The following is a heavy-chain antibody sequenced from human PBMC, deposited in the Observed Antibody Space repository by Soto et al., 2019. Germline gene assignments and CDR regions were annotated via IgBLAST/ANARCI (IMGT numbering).Heavy chain of an antibody. CDR3: AGGRSSMVRGVIGDY. D-gene: IGHD3-10*01. CDR2: IYYSGST. J-gene: IGHJ4*02. Sequence: QVQLQESGPGLVKPSETLSLTCSVSGGSVSSGNYYWSWIRQPPGKGLEWIGYIYYSGSTNYNPSLKSRVLISVDTSKNQFSLKLSSVTAADTAVYYCAGGRSSMVRGVIGDYWGQGTLVTVSS. V-gene: IGHV4-61*01. CDR1: GGSVSSGNYY.